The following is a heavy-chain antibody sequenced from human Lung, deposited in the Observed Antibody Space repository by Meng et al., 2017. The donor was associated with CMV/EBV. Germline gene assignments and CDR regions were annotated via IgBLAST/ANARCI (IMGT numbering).Heavy chain of an antibody. J-gene: IGHJ5*02. CDR3: AHRHYCSSGSCYSGINWFDA. Sequence: GXXLVXPPQTLTLTCTFSGFSLTTSGAGVGWIRQPSGKGMAWLALIDWNDDKRYSASLKSRLTITKDTFKNQVVLTMTNIDPVDTATDYRAHRHYCSSGSCYSGINWFDAWXQGTXVTVSS. V-gene: IGHV2-5*01. CDR2: IDWNDDK. D-gene: IGHD2-15*01. CDR1: GFSLTTSGAG.